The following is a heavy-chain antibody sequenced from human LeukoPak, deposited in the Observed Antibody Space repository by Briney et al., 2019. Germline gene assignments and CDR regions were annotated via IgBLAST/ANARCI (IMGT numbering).Heavy chain of an antibody. D-gene: IGHD1-26*01. J-gene: IGHJ4*02. V-gene: IGHV1-2*02. Sequence: ASVTVSCTSSAYTFNVYFMQWVRQAPGQGLEWMGWINPNSGGTNYAQKFQGRVTMTLDTSNSAAYMELTSLTPDDTAIYYCASGRGSGSLRWGQGTLVTVSS. CDR2: INPNSGGT. CDR1: AYTFNVYF. CDR3: ASGRGSGSLR.